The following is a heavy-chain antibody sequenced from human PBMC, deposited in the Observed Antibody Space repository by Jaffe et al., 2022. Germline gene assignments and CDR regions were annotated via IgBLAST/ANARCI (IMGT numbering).Heavy chain of an antibody. J-gene: IGHJ5*02. D-gene: IGHD3-3*01. CDR2: IYYSGST. V-gene: IGHV4-59*01. CDR3: ARRSGSIFGFDP. CDR1: GGSISSYY. Sequence: QVQLQESGPGLVKPSETLSLTCTVSGGSISSYYWSWIRQPPGKGLEWIGYIYYSGSTNYNPSLKSRVTISVDTSKNQFSLKLSSVTAADTAVYYCARRSGSIFGFDPWGQGTLVTVSS.